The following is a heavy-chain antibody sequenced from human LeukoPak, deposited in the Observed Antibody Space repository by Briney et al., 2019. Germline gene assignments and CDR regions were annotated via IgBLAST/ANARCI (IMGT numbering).Heavy chain of an antibody. Sequence: PSETLSLTCAVYGGSFSGYYWSWIRQPPGKGLEWIGEINHSGSTNYNPSLKSRVTISVDTSKNQFSLKLSSVTAADTAVYYCARGYGYDSSGYSMYYFDYWGQGTLVTVSS. CDR2: INHSGST. V-gene: IGHV4-34*01. J-gene: IGHJ4*02. D-gene: IGHD3-22*01. CDR1: GGSFSGYY. CDR3: ARGYGYDSSGYSMYYFDY.